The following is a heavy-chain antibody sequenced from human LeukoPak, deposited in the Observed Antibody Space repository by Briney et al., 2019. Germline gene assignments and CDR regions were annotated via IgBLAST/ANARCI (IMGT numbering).Heavy chain of an antibody. V-gene: IGHV4-34*01. J-gene: IGHJ4*02. CDR1: GGSISSYY. Sequence: SETLSLTCTVSGGSISSYYWSWIRQPPGKGLEWIGEINHSGSTNYNPSLKSRVTISVDTSKNQFSLKLSSVTAANTAVYYCARHFGGLQDYWGQGTLVTVSS. CDR2: INHSGST. CDR3: ARHFGGLQDY. D-gene: IGHD3-10*01.